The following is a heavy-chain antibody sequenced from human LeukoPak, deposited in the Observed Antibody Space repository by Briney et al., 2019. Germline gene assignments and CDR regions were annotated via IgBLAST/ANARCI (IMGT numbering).Heavy chain of an antibody. Sequence: AGGSLRLSCAASGFAFSSYSMNWVRQAPGKGLEWVSYISSSSGTIYYADSVKGRFTISRDNAKSSLYLQMNSLRAEDTAVYYCGRDGTSTWYGYKTYWGQGTLVTVSS. J-gene: IGHJ4*02. CDR2: ISSSSGTI. CDR3: GRDGTSTWYGYKTY. V-gene: IGHV3-48*01. D-gene: IGHD6-13*01. CDR1: GFAFSSYS.